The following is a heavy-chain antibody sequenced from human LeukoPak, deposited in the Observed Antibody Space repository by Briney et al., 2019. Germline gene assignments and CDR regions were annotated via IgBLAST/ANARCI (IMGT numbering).Heavy chain of an antibody. CDR1: GGSISSGHCY. J-gene: IGHJ4*02. Sequence: PSETLSLTCTVSGGSISSGHCYWSWIRQPPGKGLEWIGYIYYSGSTYYNPSLKSRVTLSLDTSKNQISLKLSSVTAADTAVYYCARNSPIGGHSYGPFDYWGQGTLVTVSS. D-gene: IGHD5-18*01. CDR3: ARNSPIGGHSYGPFDY. V-gene: IGHV4-30-4*08. CDR2: IYYSGST.